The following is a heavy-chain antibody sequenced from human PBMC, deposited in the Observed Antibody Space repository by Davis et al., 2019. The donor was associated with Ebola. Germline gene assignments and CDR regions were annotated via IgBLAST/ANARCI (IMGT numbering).Heavy chain of an antibody. D-gene: IGHD3-16*01. Sequence: GGSLRLSCVVSGFIVSDKYMSWVRQAPGKGLEWVSSISTGTIYKHYADSVKGRFTISRDDAKNSLFLQMNSLRAEDTAVYYCAKSRAGGIDYWGQGTLVTVSS. V-gene: IGHV3-11*06. CDR1: GFIVSDKY. CDR3: AKSRAGGIDY. CDR2: ISTGTIYK. J-gene: IGHJ4*02.